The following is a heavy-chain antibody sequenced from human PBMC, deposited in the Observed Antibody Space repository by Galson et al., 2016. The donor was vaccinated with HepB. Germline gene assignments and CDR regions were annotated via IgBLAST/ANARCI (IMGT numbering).Heavy chain of an antibody. D-gene: IGHD3-22*01. Sequence: SLRLSCAASGFPFSVYAMNWFRQAPGKGLEWVSTIATAINAENTHYADSVNGRFTISRDDSNSILYVQMSSRRSEDTALYYCAKDYDSSGHYEGDWGQGTLVTVSP. V-gene: IGHV3-23*01. J-gene: IGHJ4*02. CDR2: IATAINAENT. CDR3: AKDYDSSGHYEGD. CDR1: GFPFSVYA.